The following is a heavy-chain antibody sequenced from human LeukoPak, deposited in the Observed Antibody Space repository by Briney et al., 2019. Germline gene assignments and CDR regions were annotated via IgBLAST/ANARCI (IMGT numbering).Heavy chain of an antibody. CDR1: GDTFTNYD. CDR3: ARGPPNWGFDY. CDR2: MSPSSGHT. Sequence: ASVKVSCKASGDTFTNYDINWERQATGQGLEWMGWMSPSSGHTGYAQKFQGRVTMTRSTSISTAYMELSSLRSEDTAVYYCARGPPNWGFDYWGQGTLVTVSS. V-gene: IGHV1-8*01. D-gene: IGHD7-27*01. J-gene: IGHJ4*02.